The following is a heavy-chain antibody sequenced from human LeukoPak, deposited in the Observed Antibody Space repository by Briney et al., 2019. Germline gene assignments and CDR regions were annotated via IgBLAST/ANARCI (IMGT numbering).Heavy chain of an antibody. V-gene: IGHV4-34*01. D-gene: IGHD2-15*01. J-gene: IGHJ6*04. CDR2: INHRGST. CDR3: ARESGDRLEV. Sequence: PSETLSLTCAVYGGSFSGCYWCWSRQPPGPGVEWSGEINHRGSTNYHPSLRSRVTISVATSKNQFPLKLSSVAAAATAEYYSARESGDRLEVWGKGTTVTVSS. CDR1: GGSFSGCY.